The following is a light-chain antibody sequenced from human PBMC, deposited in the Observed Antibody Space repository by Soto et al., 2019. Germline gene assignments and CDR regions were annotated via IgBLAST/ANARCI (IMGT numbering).Light chain of an antibody. CDR1: SSNIGSHL. Sequence: QSVLTQPPSVSGTPGQRVTISCSGSSSNIGSHLVNWYQQVPGTAPRLLIYTNNQRPSGVPDRFSDSKSGTSASLAISGLQSEDEAHYYCATCDASLQSWVFGGGTKLTVL. J-gene: IGLJ3*02. CDR2: TNN. CDR3: ATCDASLQSWV. V-gene: IGLV1-44*01.